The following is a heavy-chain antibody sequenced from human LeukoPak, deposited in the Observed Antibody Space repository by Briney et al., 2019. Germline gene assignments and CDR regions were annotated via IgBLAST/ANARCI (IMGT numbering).Heavy chain of an antibody. Sequence: SETLSLTCTVSGGSISSYYWSWIRQPPGKGLEWIGYIYYSGSTNYNPSLKSRVTMSVDTSKNQFSLKLSSVTAADTAVYYCARENYGSGGSYDYWGQGTLVTVSS. J-gene: IGHJ4*02. CDR1: GGSISSYY. D-gene: IGHD3-10*01. CDR3: ARENYGSGGSYDY. V-gene: IGHV4-59*12. CDR2: IYYSGST.